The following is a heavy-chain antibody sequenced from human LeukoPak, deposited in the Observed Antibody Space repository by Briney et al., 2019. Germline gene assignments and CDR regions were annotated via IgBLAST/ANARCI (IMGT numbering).Heavy chain of an antibody. CDR1: GFTFSTYG. CDR2: ISYDGSNK. V-gene: IGHV3-30*03. CDR3: ARGGLSIMGY. D-gene: IGHD2/OR15-2a*01. Sequence: GGSLRLSCAASGFTFSTYGMHWVRQAPGKGLEWVAVISYDGSNKFYADSVKGRFTISRDNSKNTLYLQMNSLRAEDTAVYFCARGGLSIMGYWGQGTLVTVSS. J-gene: IGHJ4*02.